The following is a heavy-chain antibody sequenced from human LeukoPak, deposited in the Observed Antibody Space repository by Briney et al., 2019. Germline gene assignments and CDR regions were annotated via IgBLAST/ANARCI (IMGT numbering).Heavy chain of an antibody. J-gene: IGHJ4*02. Sequence: QPGGSLRLSCAASGFSFTTHSMNSVREAPGKGLERASYISSSSSTIYYADSVKGRFTISRDNAKNSLYLQMNSLRAEDTAVYYCARGLIVATYYFDYWGQGTLVTVSS. V-gene: IGHV3-48*01. CDR2: ISSSSSTI. CDR1: GFSFTTHS. D-gene: IGHD5-12*01. CDR3: ARGLIVATYYFDY.